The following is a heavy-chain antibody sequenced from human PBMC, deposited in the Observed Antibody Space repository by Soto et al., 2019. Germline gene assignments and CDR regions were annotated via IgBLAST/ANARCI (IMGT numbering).Heavy chain of an antibody. J-gene: IGHJ6*02. CDR2: INTNTGNP. CDR1: GYTFTSYA. Sequence: ASVKVSCKASGYTFTSYAMNWVRQAPGQGLEWMGWINTNTGNPTYAQGFTGRFVFSLDTSVSTAYLQICSLKAEDTAVYYCAREIYSNPWWVYYYYGMDVWGQGTTVTVSS. D-gene: IGHD4-4*01. V-gene: IGHV7-4-1*01. CDR3: AREIYSNPWWVYYYYGMDV.